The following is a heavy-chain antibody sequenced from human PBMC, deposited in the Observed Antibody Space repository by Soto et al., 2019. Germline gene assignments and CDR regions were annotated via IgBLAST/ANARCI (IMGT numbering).Heavy chain of an antibody. V-gene: IGHV4-34*01. Sequence: LSLTCAVYGGSFSGYYWSWIRQPPGKGLEWIGEINHSGSTNYNPSLKSRVTISVDTSKNQFSLKLSSVTAADTAVYYCARALGVSSSWYIWFDPWGQGTLVTVSS. CDR3: ARALGVSSSWYIWFDP. D-gene: IGHD6-13*01. J-gene: IGHJ5*02. CDR1: GGSFSGYY. CDR2: INHSGST.